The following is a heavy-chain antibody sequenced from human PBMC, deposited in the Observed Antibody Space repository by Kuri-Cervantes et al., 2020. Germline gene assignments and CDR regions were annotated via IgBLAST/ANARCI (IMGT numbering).Heavy chain of an antibody. D-gene: IGHD3-10*01. CDR2: IDWNDDK. CDR3: ARTTSSNWFDP. CDR1: EFSLSTTGMR. J-gene: IGHJ5*02. V-gene: IGHV2-70D*14. Sequence: SGPTLVKPTQTLTLTCTISEFSLSTTGMRVSWIRQPPGKALQWLARIDWNDDKFYTTSLKTRLTVSKDTSKNQVVLTMTNMDPVDTATYYRARTTSSNWFDPWGQGTLVTVSS.